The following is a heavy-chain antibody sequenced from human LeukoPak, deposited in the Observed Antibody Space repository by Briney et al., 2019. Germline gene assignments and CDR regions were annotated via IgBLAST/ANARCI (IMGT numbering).Heavy chain of an antibody. J-gene: IGHJ4*02. CDR2: IYSGGST. Sequence: GGSLRLSCAASGFTVSSNYMSWVRQVPGKGLEWVSVIYSGGSTYYADSVKGRFTISRDNSKNTLYLQMNSLRAEDTAVYYCARDWRGYSYDYWGQGTLVTVSS. CDR3: ARDWRGYSYDY. D-gene: IGHD5-18*01. V-gene: IGHV3-66*01. CDR1: GFTVSSNY.